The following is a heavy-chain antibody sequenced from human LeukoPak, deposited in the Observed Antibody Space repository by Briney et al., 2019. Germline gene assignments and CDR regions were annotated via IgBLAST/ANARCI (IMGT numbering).Heavy chain of an antibody. CDR1: GGTFSSYA. V-gene: IGHV1-69*04. J-gene: IGHJ5*02. CDR3: ARDQRYCSGTTCYTRFDP. CDR2: IIPILGIA. Sequence: ASVKVSCKASGGTFSSYAISWVRQAPGQGLEWMGRIIPILGIANYAQKFQGRVTITADKSTSTAYMELSSLRSEDTAVYYCARDQRYCSGTTCYTRFDPWGQGTLVTVSS. D-gene: IGHD2-2*02.